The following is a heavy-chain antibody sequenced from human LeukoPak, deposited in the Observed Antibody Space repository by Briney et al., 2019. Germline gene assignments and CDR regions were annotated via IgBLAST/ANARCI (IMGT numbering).Heavy chain of an antibody. CDR1: GGSIGTFY. J-gene: IGHJ4*02. CDR2: IWSSGTT. Sequence: AGTLSLTCSVSGGSIGTFYWNWIRQPAGKGLEWIGRIWSSGTTNYNPFLKSRVTMSLDTSKNQVSLNLISVTAADTAVYYCARHRSVVVVPAATIGFDYWGQGTLVTVSS. CDR3: ARHRSVVVVPAATIGFDY. V-gene: IGHV4-4*07. D-gene: IGHD2-2*01.